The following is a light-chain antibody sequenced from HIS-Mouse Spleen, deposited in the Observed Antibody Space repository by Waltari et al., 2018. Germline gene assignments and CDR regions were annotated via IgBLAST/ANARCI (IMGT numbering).Light chain of an antibody. CDR2: DVS. V-gene: IGLV2-14*01. J-gene: IGLJ3*02. Sequence: QSALTQPASVSGSPGQSITIPCTGTSSSVGGYNYVSWYQQQPGQAPKLMIYDVSNRPSGVSNRFSGSKSDNTASLTISGLQAEDEADYYCSSYTSSSTWVFGGGTKLTVL. CDR1: SSSVGGYNY. CDR3: SSYTSSSTWV.